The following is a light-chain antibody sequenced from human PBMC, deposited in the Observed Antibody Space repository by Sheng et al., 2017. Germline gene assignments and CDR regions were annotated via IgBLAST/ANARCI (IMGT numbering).Light chain of an antibody. J-gene: IGLJ3*02. CDR1: TGAVTSGHY. V-gene: IGLV7-46*01. CDR2: DTS. CDR3: LLSYSGAWV. Sequence: QAVVTQEPSLTVSPGGTVTLTCGSSTGAVTSGHYPYWFQQKPGQGPRTLIYDTSKKHSWTPARFSGSLLGGKAALTLSGAQPEDEAEYYCLLSYSGAWVFGGGTKLTVL.